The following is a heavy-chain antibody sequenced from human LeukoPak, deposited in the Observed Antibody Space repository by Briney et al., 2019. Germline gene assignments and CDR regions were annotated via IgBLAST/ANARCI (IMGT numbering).Heavy chain of an antibody. J-gene: IGHJ6*03. CDR2: IYYSGST. D-gene: IGHD3-3*01. V-gene: IGHV4-59*01. Sequence: SETLSLTCTVPGGSISSYYWSWIRQPPGKGLEWIGYIYYSGSTNYNPSLKSRVTISVDTSKNQFSLKLSSVTAADTAVYYCARGVRENYDFWSGYYYYYYYYMDVWGKGTTVTVSS. CDR3: ARGVRENYDFWSGYYYYYYYYMDV. CDR1: GGSISSYY.